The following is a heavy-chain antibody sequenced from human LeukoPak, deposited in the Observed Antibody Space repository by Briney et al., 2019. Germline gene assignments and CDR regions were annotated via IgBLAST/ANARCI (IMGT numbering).Heavy chain of an antibody. J-gene: IGHJ4*02. CDR3: LRRTSSDF. CDR2: VGGGGDYT. CDR1: GFTFTSYV. D-gene: IGHD3/OR15-3a*01. Sequence: GGYLRLSCAASGFTFTSYVMSWVRQAPGKGLEWFASVGGGGDYTYYSDSVKGRFTISRDNSENTVYLQMKSLRAEDTAVYYCLRRTSSDFWGQGALVTVSS. V-gene: IGHV3-23*01.